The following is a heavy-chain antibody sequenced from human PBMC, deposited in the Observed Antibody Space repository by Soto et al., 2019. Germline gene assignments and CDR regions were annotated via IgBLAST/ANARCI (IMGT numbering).Heavy chain of an antibody. J-gene: IGHJ4*02. Sequence: EVQVVESGGGLVQPGGSLRLSCVVSGLIFSDHYMDWVRQAPGKGLEWVGRIRNKAHSYITEDAASVKGRFTISRDDSSNSVYLQMNSLKTEDTAVYYCVPRVGTTDYWGQGTQVTVSS. CDR3: VPRVGTTDY. V-gene: IGHV3-72*01. D-gene: IGHD1-26*01. CDR1: GLIFSDHY. CDR2: IRNKAHSYIT.